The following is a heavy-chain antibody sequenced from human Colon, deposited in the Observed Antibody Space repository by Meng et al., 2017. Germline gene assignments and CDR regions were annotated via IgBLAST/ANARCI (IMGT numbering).Heavy chain of an antibody. V-gene: IGHV4-61*01. Sequence: RESGPGLLRPSETLALTCNVSGGSVSSASYCWSWIRQPPGNGLEWIGLIHYSGSRNYNPSLNSRVTMSVDTSKNQVSLRLTSGTAADTAVYYCARFYGSGTFEVHDYWGQGTLVTVSS. D-gene: IGHD3-10*01. CDR3: ARFYGSGTFEVHDY. CDR1: GGSVSSASYC. CDR2: IHYSGSR. J-gene: IGHJ4*02.